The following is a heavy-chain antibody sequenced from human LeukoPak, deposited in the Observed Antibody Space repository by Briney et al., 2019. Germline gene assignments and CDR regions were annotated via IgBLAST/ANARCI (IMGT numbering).Heavy chain of an antibody. D-gene: IGHD3-9*01. Sequence: ASVKVSCKASGYTFISYGISWVRQAPGQGLEWMGWFSAYNGNTDYAQNLQGRVTMTTDTSTSTAYMELRSLRSDDTAVYYCARTYYDVLTGYYVDYWGQGTLVTVSS. J-gene: IGHJ4*02. CDR3: ARTYYDVLTGYYVDY. CDR1: GYTFISYG. CDR2: FSAYNGNT. V-gene: IGHV1-18*01.